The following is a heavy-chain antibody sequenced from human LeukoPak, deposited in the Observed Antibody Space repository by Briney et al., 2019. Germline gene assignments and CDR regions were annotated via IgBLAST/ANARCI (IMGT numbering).Heavy chain of an antibody. J-gene: IGHJ4*02. D-gene: IGHD2-15*01. CDR2: ISSSGDTI. CDR3: VTAPIRTYSVY. CDR1: GFTFSDYY. V-gene: IGHV3-11*04. Sequence: PGGSLRLSCAASGFTFSDYYMSWIRQAPGKGLEWVSYISSSGDTIYYADSVKGRFTIFRDNAKNSLFLQMNSLRAEDTAVYYCVTAPIRTYSVYWGQGILVTVSS.